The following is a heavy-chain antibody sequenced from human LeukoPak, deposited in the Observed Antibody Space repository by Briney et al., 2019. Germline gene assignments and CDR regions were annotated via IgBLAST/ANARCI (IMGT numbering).Heavy chain of an antibody. Sequence: SETLSLTCAVYGGSFSGYYWSWIRQPPGKGLEWIGEINHSGSTNYNPSLKSRVTISVATSKNQFSLKLSSVTAADTAVYYCARGSTPRRKTYYYGSGSYPPYYYYYGMDVWGQGTTVTVSS. V-gene: IGHV4-34*01. CDR3: ARGSTPRRKTYYYGSGSYPPYYYYYGMDV. CDR2: INHSGST. J-gene: IGHJ6*02. CDR1: GGSFSGYY. D-gene: IGHD3-10*01.